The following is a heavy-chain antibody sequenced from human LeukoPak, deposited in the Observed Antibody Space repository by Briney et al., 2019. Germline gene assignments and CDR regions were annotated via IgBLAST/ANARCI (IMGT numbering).Heavy chain of an antibody. D-gene: IGHD3-3*01. Sequence: GRSLRLSCAASGFTFSSYGMHWVRQAPGKGLEWVAVISYDGSNKYYADSVKGRFTISRDNSKNTLYLQMNSLGAEDTAVYYCAKADSYYDFWSGYNYWGQGTLVTVSS. V-gene: IGHV3-30*18. CDR3: AKADSYYDFWSGYNY. J-gene: IGHJ4*02. CDR1: GFTFSSYG. CDR2: ISYDGSNK.